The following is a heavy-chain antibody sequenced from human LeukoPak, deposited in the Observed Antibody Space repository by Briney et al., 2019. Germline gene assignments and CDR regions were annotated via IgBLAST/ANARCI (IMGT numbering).Heavy chain of an antibody. CDR2: VSFDGSDK. Sequence: SGGSLRLSCAASGFTFSSYAMSWVRQAPGKGLEWVAVVSFDGSDKYYADSVRGRFTISRDNSKNTLYLQMNSLRAEDTAVYYCAKEDNGDSFDYWGQGTLVTVSS. V-gene: IGHV3-30*18. CDR3: AKEDNGDSFDY. J-gene: IGHJ4*02. D-gene: IGHD2-21*01. CDR1: GFTFSSYA.